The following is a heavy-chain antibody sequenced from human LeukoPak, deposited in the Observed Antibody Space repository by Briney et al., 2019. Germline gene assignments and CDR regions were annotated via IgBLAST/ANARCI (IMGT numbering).Heavy chain of an antibody. J-gene: IGHJ4*02. CDR2: IYYSGST. V-gene: IGHV4-39*01. D-gene: IGHD3-22*01. CDR1: GGSISSSSYY. Sequence: SETLSLTCTVSGGSISSSSYYWGWMRQPPGKGLEWFGSIYYSGSTYYNPSLKRRVTISVDTSKNQFSLKLSSVTAADTAVYYCASYYYDSSGYSYWGQGTLVTVSS. CDR3: ASYYYDSSGYSY.